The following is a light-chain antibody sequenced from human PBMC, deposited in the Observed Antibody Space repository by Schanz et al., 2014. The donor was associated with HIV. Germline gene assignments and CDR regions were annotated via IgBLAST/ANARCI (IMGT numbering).Light chain of an antibody. J-gene: IGLJ2*01. Sequence: QSALTQPASVSGSPGQSITISCTGTSSDVGTYDYVSWYQQHPGKAPKLMIYDVSYRPSGVSNRFSGSKSGNTASLTISGLQAEDEADYYCQSFDRGMRGLIFGGGTKLTVL. V-gene: IGLV2-14*03. CDR1: SSDVGTYDY. CDR3: QSFDRGMRGLI. CDR2: DVS.